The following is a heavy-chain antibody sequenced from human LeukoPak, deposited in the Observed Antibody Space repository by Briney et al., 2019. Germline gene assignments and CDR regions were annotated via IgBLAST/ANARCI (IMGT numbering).Heavy chain of an antibody. CDR3: ARDLRSGWFSY. CDR2: ISSGVTTI. D-gene: IGHD6-19*01. Sequence: GGSLRLSCAASGFNFSLFEMYWVRQAPGKGLEWMSYISSGVTTIHYADSVKGRFTISRDNAKNSIYLQMNSQRVEDTGVYHCARDLRSGWFSYWGQGALVIVSS. V-gene: IGHV3-48*03. CDR1: GFNFSLFE. J-gene: IGHJ4*02.